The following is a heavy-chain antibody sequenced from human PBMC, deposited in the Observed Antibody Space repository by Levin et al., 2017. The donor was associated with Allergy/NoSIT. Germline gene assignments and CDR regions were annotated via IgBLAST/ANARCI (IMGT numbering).Heavy chain of an antibody. CDR1: GYTFSNYW. CDR2: IYPSDSDT. Sequence: GGSLRLSCKGSGYTFSNYWIGWVRQMPGKGLEWMGIIYPSDSDTRYSPSFQGQVSISADKSINTAYLQWSSLKASDTAMYYCVKSRRLALRFDSFDIWGQGTKVTVSS. V-gene: IGHV5-51*01. CDR3: VKSRRLALRFDSFDI. D-gene: IGHD3-16*01. J-gene: IGHJ3*02.